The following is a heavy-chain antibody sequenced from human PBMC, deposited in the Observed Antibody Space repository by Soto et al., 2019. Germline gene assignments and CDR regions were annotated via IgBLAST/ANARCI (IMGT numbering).Heavy chain of an antibody. CDR1: GFTFSSHP. D-gene: IGHD3-10*01. V-gene: IGHV3-30-3*01. CDR3: AREGGSSGRAGWIDP. Sequence: QVQLVESGGGVVQPGRSMRLSCAASGFTFSSHPMHWVRQSLGRGLEWVAADSNDGVNEHYTDPVKGRFTISRDNSKNTLYLQMDSLRDEDTSVYYCAREGGSSGRAGWIDPWGQGTLVTVSS. CDR2: DSNDGVNE. J-gene: IGHJ5*02.